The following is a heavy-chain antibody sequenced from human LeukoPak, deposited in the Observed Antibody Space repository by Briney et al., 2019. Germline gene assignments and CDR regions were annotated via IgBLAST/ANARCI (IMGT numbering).Heavy chain of an antibody. CDR1: GGSISSSSYY. D-gene: IGHD6-13*01. V-gene: IGHV4-61*01. CDR2: IYYSGST. CDR3: ASTPGYSSSWYSDAFDI. J-gene: IGHJ3*02. Sequence: PSETLSLTCTVSGGSISSSSYYWSWIRQPPGKGLEWIGYIYYSGSTNYNPSLKSRVTISVDTSKNQFSLKLSSVTAADTAVYYCASTPGYSSSWYSDAFDIWGQGTMVTVSS.